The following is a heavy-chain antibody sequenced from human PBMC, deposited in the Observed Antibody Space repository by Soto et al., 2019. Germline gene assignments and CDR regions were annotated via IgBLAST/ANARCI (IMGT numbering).Heavy chain of an antibody. V-gene: IGHV3-49*04. D-gene: IGHD3-3*01. Sequence: GGSLRLSCTASGFTFGDYAMSWVRQAPGKGLEWVGFIRRKAYGGTTEYAASVKGRFTISGDDSKSIAYLQMNSLKTEDTAVYYCTRDRGLGRTIFGVVIITPPGRYYGMDVWGQGTTVTVSS. CDR2: IRRKAYGGTT. J-gene: IGHJ6*02. CDR3: TRDRGLGRTIFGVVIITPPGRYYGMDV. CDR1: GFTFGDYA.